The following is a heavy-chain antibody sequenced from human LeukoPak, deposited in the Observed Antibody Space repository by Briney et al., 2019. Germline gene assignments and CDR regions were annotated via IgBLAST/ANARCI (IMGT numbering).Heavy chain of an antibody. V-gene: IGHV4-4*02. Sequence: SETLSLTCAVSGGSISSSNWWSWVRQPPGKGLEWIGEIYHSGSTNYNPSLKSRVTISVDKSKNQFSLKLSSVTAADTAVYYCCKGQWYPPLIDYWGQGTLVTVSS. CDR3: CKGQWYPPLIDY. D-gene: IGHD2-8*01. CDR2: IYHSGST. CDR1: GGSISSSNW. J-gene: IGHJ4*02.